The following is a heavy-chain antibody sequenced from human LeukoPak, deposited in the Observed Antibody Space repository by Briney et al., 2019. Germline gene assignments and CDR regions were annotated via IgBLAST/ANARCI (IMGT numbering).Heavy chain of an antibody. CDR3: ARLFYYYDSSGFDY. D-gene: IGHD3-22*01. J-gene: IGHJ4*02. Sequence: GGSLRLSCVGTGFNFGSYVMSWVRQAPGKGLEWVSVISGSGHSTYYAESVKGRFTISRDNAKNTLYLQMNSLRAEDTAVYYCARLFYYYDSSGFDYWGQGTLVTVSS. CDR2: ISGSGHST. V-gene: IGHV3-23*01. CDR1: GFNFGSYV.